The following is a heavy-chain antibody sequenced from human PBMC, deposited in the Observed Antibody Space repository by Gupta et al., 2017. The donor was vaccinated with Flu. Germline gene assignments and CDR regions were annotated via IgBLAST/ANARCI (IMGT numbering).Heavy chain of an antibody. V-gene: IGHV3-15*01. D-gene: IGHD6-19*01. CDR1: AW. CDR3: TAGELYSSGWYYY. CDR2: IKNQADGGTT. J-gene: IGHJ4*02. Sequence: AWMTWVRQAPGKGLEWVGRIKNQADGGTTDYAPPVRGRFTVSRDDSRDTLYLQMNSLKSEDTGVYFCTAGELYSSGWYYYWGQGARVTVSS.